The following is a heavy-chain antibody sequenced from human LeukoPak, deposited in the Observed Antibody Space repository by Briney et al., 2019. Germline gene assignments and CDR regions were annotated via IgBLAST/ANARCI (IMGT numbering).Heavy chain of an antibody. J-gene: IGHJ6*02. CDR1: GFPFSSYW. CDR3: ASDSPYYGMDV. CDR2: INSDGSAT. V-gene: IGHV3-74*01. Sequence: PGGSLRLSCAASGFPFSSYWMHWVRQVPGKGLLWVSRINSDGSATIYADSVRGRFTISRDNAKNTLYLQMSGLRVEDTAVNHCASDSPYYGMDVWGQGTTVTVSS.